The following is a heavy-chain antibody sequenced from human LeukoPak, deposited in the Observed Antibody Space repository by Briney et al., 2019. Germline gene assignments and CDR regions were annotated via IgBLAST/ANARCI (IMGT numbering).Heavy chain of an antibody. D-gene: IGHD3-22*01. CDR1: GGSISSGGYY. CDR3: ARLPFYYYDSSGYDY. J-gene: IGHJ4*02. CDR2: IYYSGST. Sequence: SETLSLTCTVSGGSISSGGYYWSWIRQPPGKGLEWIGYIYYSGSTNYNPSLKSRVTISVDTSKNQFSLKLSSVTAADTAVYYCARLPFYYYDSSGYDYWSQGTLVTVSS. V-gene: IGHV4-61*08.